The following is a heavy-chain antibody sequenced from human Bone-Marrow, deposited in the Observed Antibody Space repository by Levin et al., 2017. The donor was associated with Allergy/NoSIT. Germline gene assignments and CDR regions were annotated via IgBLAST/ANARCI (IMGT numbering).Heavy chain of an antibody. Sequence: QSGGSLRLSCAASGLIISNNYIHWVRQAPGKGLEWVAVMSDDGTTKFYADSVKGRFAISRDNSKNTVYLHMKSLRTDDSAVYYCTRLDYWGRGTLVAVSS. D-gene: IGHD6-25*01. J-gene: IGHJ4*02. CDR3: TRLDY. CDR2: MSDDGTTK. CDR1: GLIISNNY. V-gene: IGHV3-30*09.